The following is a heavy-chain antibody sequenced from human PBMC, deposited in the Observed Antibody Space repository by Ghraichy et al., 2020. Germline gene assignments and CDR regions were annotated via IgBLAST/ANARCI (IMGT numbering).Heavy chain of an antibody. J-gene: IGHJ4*02. Sequence: GSLNISCAASGFTFSSYGMHWVRQAPGKGLEWVAFIRYDGSNKYYADSVKGRFTISRDNSKNTLYLQMNSLRAEDTAVYYCAKTYSSSWYTFDYWGQGTLVTVSS. CDR2: IRYDGSNK. D-gene: IGHD6-13*01. CDR1: GFTFSSYG. V-gene: IGHV3-30*02. CDR3: AKTYSSSWYTFDY.